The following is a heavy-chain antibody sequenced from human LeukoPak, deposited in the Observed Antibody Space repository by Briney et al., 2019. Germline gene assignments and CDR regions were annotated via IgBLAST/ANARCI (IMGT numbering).Heavy chain of an antibody. CDR2: ISSSSSTI. CDR1: GFTFSSYS. V-gene: IGHV3-48*01. D-gene: IGHD4-17*01. CDR3: ARDNGDYDY. J-gene: IGHJ4*02. Sequence: GGSLRLSCAASGFTFSSYSMNWVRQAPGKGLEWVSYISSSSSTIYYADSVKGRFTISRDSAKNSLYLQMNSLRAEDTAVYYCARDNGDYDYWGQGTLVTVSS.